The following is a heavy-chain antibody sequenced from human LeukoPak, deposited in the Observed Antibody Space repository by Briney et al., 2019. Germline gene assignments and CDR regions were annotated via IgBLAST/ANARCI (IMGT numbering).Heavy chain of an antibody. J-gene: IGHJ4*02. CDR1: GFAFSTYA. V-gene: IGHV3-23*01. D-gene: IGHD1-26*01. Sequence: PGGSLRLSCAASGFAFSTYAMRWVRQAPGKGLEWVSAISGSGTNTYYADSVKGRFTISRDNSKNTLYLQMNSLRAEDTAVYFCAKVPNSGNYYYFDYWGQGTPVTVSS. CDR2: ISGSGTNT. CDR3: AKVPNSGNYYYFDY.